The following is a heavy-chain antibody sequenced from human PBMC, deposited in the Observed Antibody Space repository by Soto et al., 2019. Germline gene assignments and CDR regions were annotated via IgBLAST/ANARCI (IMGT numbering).Heavy chain of an antibody. V-gene: IGHV4-59*01. CDR2: IYYSGST. CDR3: ARGVKTYYYDSSGPLFDY. J-gene: IGHJ4*02. Sequence: SETLSLTFMLSGGSISSYDLSWIRQPPGKGLEWIGYIYYSGSTNYNPSLKSRVTISVDTSKNQFSLKLSSVTAADTAVYYCARGVKTYYYDSSGPLFDYWGQGTLVTVSS. CDR1: GGSISSYD. D-gene: IGHD3-22*01.